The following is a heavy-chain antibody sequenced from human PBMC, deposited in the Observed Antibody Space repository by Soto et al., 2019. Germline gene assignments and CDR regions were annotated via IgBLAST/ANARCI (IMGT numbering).Heavy chain of an antibody. D-gene: IGHD3-16*01. CDR2: ISSSSSTI. V-gene: IGHV3-48*01. J-gene: IGHJ4*02. CDR1: GFTFSSYS. Sequence: GGSLRLSCAASGFTFSSYSMNWVRQAPGKGLEWVSYISSSSSTIYYADSVKGRFTISRDNAKNSLYLQMNSLRAEDTAVYYCARGQLHLGELPSYWGQGTLVTVSS. CDR3: ARGQLHLGELPSY.